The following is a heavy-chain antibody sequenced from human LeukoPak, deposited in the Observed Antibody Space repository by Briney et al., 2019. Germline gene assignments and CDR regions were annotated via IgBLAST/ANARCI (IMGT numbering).Heavy chain of an antibody. Sequence: ASVQVSCKGSGYTFSNFGISWVRQAPGQGLEWMGWINAYNGDTDYAEKVQGRVTMTTDTSTSTAYMELRSLRSEDTAVYYCARDGLVPALYDLDFWGKGTTVSVSS. CDR2: INAYNGDT. D-gene: IGHD2-2*01. CDR1: GYTFSNFG. CDR3: ARDGLVPALYDLDF. V-gene: IGHV1-18*01. J-gene: IGHJ6*04.